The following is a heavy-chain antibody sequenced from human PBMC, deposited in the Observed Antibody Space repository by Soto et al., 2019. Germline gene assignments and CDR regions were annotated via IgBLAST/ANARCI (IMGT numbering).Heavy chain of an antibody. D-gene: IGHD2-15*01. J-gene: IGHJ5*02. CDR1: GGSISSYY. Sequence: QVQLQESGPGLVKPSETLSLTCTVSGGSISSYYWSWIRQPPGKGLEWIGYIYYSGSTNYNPSLKSRVTISVDTSKNQFSLKLSSVTAADTAVYYCARLQLYCSGGSCYGGWFDPWGQGTLVTVSS. V-gene: IGHV4-59*01. CDR3: ARLQLYCSGGSCYGGWFDP. CDR2: IYYSGST.